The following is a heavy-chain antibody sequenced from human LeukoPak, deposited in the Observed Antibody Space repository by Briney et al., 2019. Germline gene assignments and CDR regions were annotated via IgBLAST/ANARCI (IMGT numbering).Heavy chain of an antibody. V-gene: IGHV1-46*01. CDR2: INPSGGST. J-gene: IGHJ4*02. CDR1: GYTFTGYY. D-gene: IGHD3-22*01. Sequence: ASVKVSCKASGYTFTGYYMHWVRQAPGQGLEWMGIINPSGGSTSYAQKFQGRVTMTRDTSTSTVYMELSSLRSEDTAVYYCARDRTTYDSSGYYTFDYWGQGTLVTVSS. CDR3: ARDRTTYDSSGYYTFDY.